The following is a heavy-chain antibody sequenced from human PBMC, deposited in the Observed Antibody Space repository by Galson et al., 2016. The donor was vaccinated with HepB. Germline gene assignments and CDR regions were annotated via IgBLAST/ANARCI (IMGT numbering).Heavy chain of an antibody. Sequence: SLRLSCAASGFTFQNFAMSWVRQAPGKGLEWVSFITGSGGDTRYADSVRGRFTFSRDNSKNTLSLQMSSLRADDTAVYYCALVRVSTWFPFFDSWGPGALVTVSS. CDR3: ALVRVSTWFPFFDS. V-gene: IGHV3-23*01. CDR2: ITGSGGDT. D-gene: IGHD6-13*01. J-gene: IGHJ4*02. CDR1: GFTFQNFA.